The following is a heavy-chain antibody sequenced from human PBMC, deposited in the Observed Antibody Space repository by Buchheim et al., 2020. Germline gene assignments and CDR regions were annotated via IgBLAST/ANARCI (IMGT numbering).Heavy chain of an antibody. D-gene: IGHD6-13*01. J-gene: IGHJ6*02. CDR2: ISYDEKNK. CDR3: AKDPSGVRDDGYYGMDV. CDR1: GFTFTSYG. V-gene: IGHV3-30*18. Sequence: QVQLVESGGGVVQPGRSLRLSCAASGFTFTSYGMHWVRQAPGKGLEWVAVISYDEKNKWYADSVKGRFTISRDSSKKTLYLQMDSLRPEDTAMYYCAKDPSGVRDDGYYGMDVWGQGTT.